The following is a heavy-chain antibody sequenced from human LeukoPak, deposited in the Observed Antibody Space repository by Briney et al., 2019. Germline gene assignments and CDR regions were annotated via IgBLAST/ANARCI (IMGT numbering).Heavy chain of an antibody. CDR2: ISGTGGST. Sequence: GGSLRLSCAASGFTFSSYAMNWVRQAPGKGLEWVSAISGTGGSTHYADSVKGRFTISRDNSKNTLYLQMNSLRVEDTAVYYCAKSLGLLWSRGFDPWGQGTLVTVSS. V-gene: IGHV3-23*01. CDR1: GFTFSSYA. CDR3: AKSLGLLWSRGFDP. J-gene: IGHJ5*02. D-gene: IGHD3-10*01.